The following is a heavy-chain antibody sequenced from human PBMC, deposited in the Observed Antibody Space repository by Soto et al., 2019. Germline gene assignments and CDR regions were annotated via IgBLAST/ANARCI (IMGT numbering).Heavy chain of an antibody. CDR1: GYTFTNYA. D-gene: IGHD2-2*01. V-gene: IGHV1-3*01. J-gene: IGHJ5*02. Sequence: SVKVSCKASGYTFTNYAMHWVRQAPGQRLEWMGWINAGNGNTKYSQKFQGRVTILRDASASTAYMELSSLRSEDTAVYYCGRVFKPDCSSRSFYTGLDPWGKGTLVTVSS. CDR2: INAGNGNT. CDR3: GRVFKPDCSSRSFYTGLDP.